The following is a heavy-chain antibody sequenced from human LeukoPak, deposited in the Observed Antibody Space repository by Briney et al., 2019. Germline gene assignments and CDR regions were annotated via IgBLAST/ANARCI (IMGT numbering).Heavy chain of an antibody. CDR1: GFTFSSYS. D-gene: IGHD5-18*01. J-gene: IGHJ4*02. CDR2: ISSSSSYI. V-gene: IGHV3-21*01. CDR3: ARDPGPDTALDY. Sequence: GGSLRLSYAASGFTFSSYSMNWVRQAPGKGLEWVSSISSSSSYIYHTDSVKGRFTISRDNAKNPLYLQMNSLRAEDTAVYYCARDPGPDTALDYWGQGTLVTVSS.